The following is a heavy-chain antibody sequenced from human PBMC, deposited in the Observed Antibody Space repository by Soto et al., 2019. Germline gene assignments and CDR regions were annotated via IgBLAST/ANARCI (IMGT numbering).Heavy chain of an antibody. CDR2: IYHSGST. J-gene: IGHJ4*02. D-gene: IGHD2-8*01. V-gene: IGHV4-4*02. CDR3: ARESIYCTNGVCYTGDFDY. Sequence: ETLSLTCAVSGGSISSSNWWSWVRQPPGKGLEWIGEIYHSGSTNYNPSLKSRVTISVDKSKNQFSLKLSSVTAADTAVYYCARESIYCTNGVCYTGDFDYWGQGTLVTVSS. CDR1: GGSISSSNW.